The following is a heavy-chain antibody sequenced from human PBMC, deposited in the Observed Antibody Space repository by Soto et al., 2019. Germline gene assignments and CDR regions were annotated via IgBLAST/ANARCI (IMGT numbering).Heavy chain of an antibody. V-gene: IGHV1-18*01. J-gene: IGHJ1*01. D-gene: IGHD3-22*01. Sequence: GASVKVSCKASGYTFTNFGIHWVRQAPGQGLEWMGWISAYNGNTNYAQKLQGRVTMTTDTSTSTAYMELRSLRSDDTAVYYCARERDDSRWSSAEYIQHWGQGTLVTVSS. CDR1: GYTFTNFG. CDR2: ISAYNGNT. CDR3: ARERDDSRWSSAEYIQH.